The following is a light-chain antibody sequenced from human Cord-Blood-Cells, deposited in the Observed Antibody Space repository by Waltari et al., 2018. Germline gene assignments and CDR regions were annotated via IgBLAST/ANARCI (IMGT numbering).Light chain of an antibody. V-gene: IGLV3-27*01. J-gene: IGLJ3*02. CDR3: YSAADNNLV. CDR1: VLAKKY. CDR2: IAR. Sequence: SYELTQPSSVSVSPGQTARITYSGDVLAKKYARWFQQKPGQAPGLVIYIARERPSGIPERFSGSSSGTTVTLTISGAQVEDEADYYCYSAADNNLVFGGGTKLTVL.